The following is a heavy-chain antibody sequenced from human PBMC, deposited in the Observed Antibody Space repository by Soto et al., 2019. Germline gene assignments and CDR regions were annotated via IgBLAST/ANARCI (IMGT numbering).Heavy chain of an antibody. CDR3: ARDFSRYSSPTAALEY. V-gene: IGHV4-30-4*01. CDR1: GDSISSGDYY. D-gene: IGHD6-13*01. Sequence: ASETLSLTCTVSGDSISSGDYYWSWIRQPPGKGLECIGCIYYSGNTYYNPSLTSRFSISVDTSTNQFSLKLSSVTAADTAVYYCARDFSRYSSPTAALEYWGLGTPVTVSS. CDR2: IYYSGNT. J-gene: IGHJ4*02.